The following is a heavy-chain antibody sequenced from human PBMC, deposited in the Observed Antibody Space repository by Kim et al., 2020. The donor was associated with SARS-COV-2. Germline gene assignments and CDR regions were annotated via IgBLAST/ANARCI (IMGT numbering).Heavy chain of an antibody. CDR3: ARGDDSGYGGGFEY. D-gene: IGHD5-12*01. Sequence: GGSLRLSCAASGFTFSSCGMNWVRQAPGKGLEWVSYISSSSSTIYYADAVKGRFTISRDNAKNSLYLQMNSLRDEDTAVYYCARGDDSGYGGGFEYWGQGTLLSGSS. J-gene: IGHJ4*02. CDR1: GFTFSSCG. CDR2: ISSSSSTI. V-gene: IGHV3-48*02.